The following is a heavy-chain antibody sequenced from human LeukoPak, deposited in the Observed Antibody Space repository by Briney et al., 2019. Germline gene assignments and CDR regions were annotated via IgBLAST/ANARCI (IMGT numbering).Heavy chain of an antibody. CDR2: ISSSGSTI. D-gene: IGHD3-10*02. V-gene: IGHV3-48*03. Sequence: GGSLRLSCAASGFTFSSYEMNWVRQAQGQGLEWVSYISSSGSTIYYADSVKGRFTISRDNAKNSLYLQMNSLRAEDTAVYYCAELGITMIGGVWGKGTTVTVSS. J-gene: IGHJ6*04. CDR3: AELGITMIGGV. CDR1: GFTFSSYE.